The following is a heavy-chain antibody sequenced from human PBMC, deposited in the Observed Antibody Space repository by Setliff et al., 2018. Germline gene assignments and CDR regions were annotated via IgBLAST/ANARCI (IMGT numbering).Heavy chain of an antibody. CDR2: IYTSGST. Sequence: PSETLSLTCSVPGGSISSGSDYWTWIRQPAGKGLEWIGHIYTSGSTNYNPSLKSRVTISVDTSKNQFSLKLSSVTAADTAVYYCARGQGYYMDVWGKGTTVTVSS. J-gene: IGHJ6*03. V-gene: IGHV4-61*09. CDR3: ARGQGYYMDV. CDR1: GGSISSGSDY.